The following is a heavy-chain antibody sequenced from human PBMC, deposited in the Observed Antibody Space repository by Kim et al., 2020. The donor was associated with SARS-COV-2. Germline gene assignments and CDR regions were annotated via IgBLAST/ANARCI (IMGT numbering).Heavy chain of an antibody. J-gene: IGHJ6*03. CDR3: ARGLHRVPHYYYYMDV. CDR1: GGSFSGYY. CDR2: INHSGST. Sequence: SETLSLTCAVYGGSFSGYYWSWIRQPPGKGLEWIGEINHSGSTNYNPSLKSRVTISVDTSKNQFSLKLSSVTAADTAVFYCARGLHRVPHYYYYMDVWG. D-gene: IGHD1-26*01. V-gene: IGHV4-34*01.